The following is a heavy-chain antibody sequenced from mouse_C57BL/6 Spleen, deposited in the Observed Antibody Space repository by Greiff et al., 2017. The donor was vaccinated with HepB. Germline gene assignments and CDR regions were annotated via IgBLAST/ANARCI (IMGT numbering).Heavy chain of an antibody. Sequence: VQLQQSGAELVRPGASVKLSCKASGYTFTDYYINWVKQRPGQGLEWIARIYPGSGNTYYNEKFKGKATLTAEKSSSTAYMQLSSLTSEDSAVYFCATYAMDYWGQGTSVTVSS. CDR3: ATYAMDY. CDR2: IYPGSGNT. CDR1: GYTFTDYY. J-gene: IGHJ4*01. V-gene: IGHV1-76*01.